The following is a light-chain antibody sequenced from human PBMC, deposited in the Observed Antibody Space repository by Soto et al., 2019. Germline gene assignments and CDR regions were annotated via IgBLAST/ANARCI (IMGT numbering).Light chain of an antibody. V-gene: IGKV1-5*01. CDR1: QSISSW. CDR2: DAS. CDR3: QQYNTYSSA. Sequence: IPMTQSPSTLSAAVGDRVTMTCRASQSISSWVAWYQQKPGKAPNILIYDASKLQSGVPSRFSGSGFGTEFTLTISSLQPDDFATYYCQQYNTYSSAFGQGTKVEIK. J-gene: IGKJ1*01.